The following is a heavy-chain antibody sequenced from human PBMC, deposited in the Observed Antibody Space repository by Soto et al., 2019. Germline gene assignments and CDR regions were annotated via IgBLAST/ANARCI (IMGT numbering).Heavy chain of an antibody. J-gene: IGHJ4*02. V-gene: IGHV3-23*01. CDR3: AKDRRVDRAMELDY. Sequence: PGGSLRLSCAASGFTFSSYAMSWVRQAPGEGLEWVSAISGSGGSTYYADSVKGRFTISRDKSKNTLYLQMNSLRAEDTAVYYCAKDRRVDRAMELDYWGQGTMVTVSS. CDR1: GFTFSSYA. CDR2: ISGSGGST. D-gene: IGHD5-18*01.